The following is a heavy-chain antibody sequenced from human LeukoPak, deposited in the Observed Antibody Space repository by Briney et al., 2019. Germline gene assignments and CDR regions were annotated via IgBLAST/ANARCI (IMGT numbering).Heavy chain of an antibody. V-gene: IGHV4-59*01. CDR3: ARAYDSSGLPGY. CDR1: GGSISSYY. CDR2: IYYSGST. J-gene: IGHJ4*02. Sequence: SETLSLTCTVSGGSISSYYWSWIRQPPGKGLEWIGYIYYSGSTNYNPSLKSRVTISVDTSKNQFSLKLSSVTAADTAVYYCARAYDSSGLPGYWGQGTLVTVSS. D-gene: IGHD3-22*01.